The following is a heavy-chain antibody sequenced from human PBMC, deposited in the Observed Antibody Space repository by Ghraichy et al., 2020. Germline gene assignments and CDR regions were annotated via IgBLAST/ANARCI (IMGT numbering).Heavy chain of an antibody. D-gene: IGHD2-15*01. Sequence: GESLKISCKGSGYSFTSYWIGWVRQMPGKGLEWMGIIYPGDSDTRYSPSFQGQVTISADKSISTAYLQWSSLKASDTAMYYCAVRYCSGGSCYVVAAFDIWGQGTMVTVSS. CDR1: GYSFTSYW. CDR3: AVRYCSGGSCYVVAAFDI. J-gene: IGHJ3*02. V-gene: IGHV5-51*01. CDR2: IYPGDSDT.